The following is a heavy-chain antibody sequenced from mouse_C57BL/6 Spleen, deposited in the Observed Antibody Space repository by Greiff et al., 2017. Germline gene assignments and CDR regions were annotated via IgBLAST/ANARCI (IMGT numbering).Heavy chain of an antibody. CDR3: RSYGSSYWYFDV. V-gene: IGHV1-15*01. Sequence: QVHVKQSGAELVRPGASVTLSCKASGYTFTDYEMHWVKQTPVHGLEWIGAIDPETGGTAYNPKFKGKAILTADKSSSTAYMELRSLTSEDSAVYYCRSYGSSYWYFDVWGTGTTVTVSS. J-gene: IGHJ1*03. D-gene: IGHD1-1*01. CDR1: GYTFTDYE. CDR2: IDPETGGT.